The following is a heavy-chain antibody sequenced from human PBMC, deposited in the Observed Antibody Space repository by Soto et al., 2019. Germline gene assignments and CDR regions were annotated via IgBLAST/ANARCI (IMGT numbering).Heavy chain of an antibody. J-gene: IGHJ4*02. D-gene: IGHD3-10*01. CDR1: GGSISSGGYY. CDR3: ARDRVPHYGSGSYSDY. CDR2: IYYRGST. Sequence: SETLSLTCTVSGGSISSGGYYWSWIRQHPGKGLERIGDIYYRGSTYYNPSLKSRVTISVDTSKNQFSLKLSSVTAADTAVYYCARDRVPHYGSGSYSDYWGQGTLVTVSS. V-gene: IGHV4-31*03.